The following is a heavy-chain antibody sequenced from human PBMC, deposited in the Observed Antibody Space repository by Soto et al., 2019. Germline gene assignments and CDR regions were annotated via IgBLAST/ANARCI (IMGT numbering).Heavy chain of an antibody. CDR3: ARGSGRPNDYDFWSGYYDPYFDY. Sequence: SETLSLTCAVYGGSLSGNYWGWIRQPPGKGLEWIGETHHSGSTAYNPSLKSRVTISVDTSRNQFSLKLNSVTAADTAVYYCARGSGRPNDYDFWSGYYDPYFDYWGQGTLVTVSS. CDR1: GGSLSGNY. D-gene: IGHD3-3*01. V-gene: IGHV4-34*01. J-gene: IGHJ4*02. CDR2: THHSGST.